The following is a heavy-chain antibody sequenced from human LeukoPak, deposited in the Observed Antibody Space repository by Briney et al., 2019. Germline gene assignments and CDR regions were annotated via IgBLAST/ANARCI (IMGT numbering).Heavy chain of an antibody. CDR3: ARDLGYSGTYNPFDY. J-gene: IGHJ4*02. D-gene: IGHD1-26*01. Sequence: GGSLRLSCAASGFTFSSYAMHWVRQAPGKGLEWVAVISYDGSNKYYADSVKGRFTISRDNSENTLYLQMNSLRAEDTAVYYCARDLGYSGTYNPFDYWGQGTLVTVSS. CDR1: GFTFSSYA. V-gene: IGHV3-30-3*01. CDR2: ISYDGSNK.